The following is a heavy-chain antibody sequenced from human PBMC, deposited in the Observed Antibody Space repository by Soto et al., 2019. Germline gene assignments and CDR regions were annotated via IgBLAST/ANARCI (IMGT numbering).Heavy chain of an antibody. Sequence: TLSLPWSVSCISICRGGHYWGWTRQHPGKGLEWIGYISSSGSTYYNPSLKSRITISIDTSKNQFSLKLSSVTAADTAVYYCARDTRGNGYNFDSWGQGTLVTVSS. CDR2: ISSSGST. J-gene: IGHJ5*01. D-gene: IGHD5-12*01. V-gene: IGHV4-31*02. CDR1: CISICRGGHY. CDR3: ARDTRGNGYNFDS.